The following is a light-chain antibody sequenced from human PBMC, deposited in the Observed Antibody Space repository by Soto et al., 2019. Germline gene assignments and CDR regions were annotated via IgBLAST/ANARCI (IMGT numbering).Light chain of an antibody. V-gene: IGKV3-20*01. Sequence: EIVLTQSPGTLSLSPGERATLSCRASQSVSSSYLAWYQQKPGQAPRLLIYGASSRATGIPDRFSGSGSGKEFTLTISRLEPEYCAVYYCQQYGNSPVTFGEGTMVEIK. CDR3: QQYGNSPVT. CDR1: QSVSSSY. J-gene: IGKJ1*01. CDR2: GAS.